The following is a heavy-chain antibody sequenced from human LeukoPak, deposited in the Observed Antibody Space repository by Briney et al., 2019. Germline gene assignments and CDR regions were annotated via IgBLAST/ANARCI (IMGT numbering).Heavy chain of an antibody. CDR1: GFTFSSYG. V-gene: IGHV3-33*01. J-gene: IGHJ4*02. CDR2: IWYDGSNK. Sequence: GGSLRPSCAASGFTFSSYGMHWVRQAPGKGLEWVAVIWYDGSNKYYADSVKGRFTISRDNSKNTLYLQMNSLRAEDTAVYYCARRGAVAGTHYFDYWGQGTLVTVSS. CDR3: ARRGAVAGTHYFDY. D-gene: IGHD6-19*01.